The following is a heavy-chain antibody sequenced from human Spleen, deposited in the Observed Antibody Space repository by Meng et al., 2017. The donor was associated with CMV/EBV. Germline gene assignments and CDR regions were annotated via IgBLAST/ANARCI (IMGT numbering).Heavy chain of an antibody. Sequence: SVKVSCKASGGTLSSSTISWVRLAPGQGLEWMGRINTILGISNYAQKFQGRVTITADKATNTGYMELSSLRSEDTAVYYCAKNPGYYDSTPFDYWGQGTLVTVSS. J-gene: IGHJ4*02. D-gene: IGHD3-22*01. CDR1: GGTLSSST. CDR2: INTILGIS. V-gene: IGHV1-69*02. CDR3: AKNPGYYDSTPFDY.